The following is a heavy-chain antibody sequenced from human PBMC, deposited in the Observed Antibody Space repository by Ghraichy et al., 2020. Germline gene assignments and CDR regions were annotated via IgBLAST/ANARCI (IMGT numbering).Heavy chain of an antibody. CDR1: GFTFSSYA. V-gene: IGHV3-64*01. CDR2: VTNNGGST. D-gene: IGHD3-22*01. Sequence: GESLNISCAASGFTFSSYAMHWVRQAPGKGLEYVSTVTNNGGSTYYANSVKGRFTISRDNSKNTLYLQMGSLRAEDMAVYYCARSPYDGSGSSLFDYWGQGTLVPVSS. J-gene: IGHJ4*02. CDR3: ARSPYDGSGSSLFDY.